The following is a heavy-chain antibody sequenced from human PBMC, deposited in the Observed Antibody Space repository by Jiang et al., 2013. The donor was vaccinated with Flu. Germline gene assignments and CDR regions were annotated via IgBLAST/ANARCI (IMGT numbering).Heavy chain of an antibody. J-gene: IGHJ3*02. D-gene: IGHD5-24*01. V-gene: IGHV4-39*01. Sequence: GLVKSSETLSLTCSVSGGSISSSSYYWGWIRQPPGKGLEWIGNIHYSGRTHYNPSLKSRLTLSVDTSKSLFSLKLRVVTAADTAVYFCAIAIDAYNLLIQGNAFDIWAKGQWSPSLQ. CDR3: AIAIDAYNLLIQGNAFDI. CDR2: IHYSGRT. CDR1: GGSISSSSYY.